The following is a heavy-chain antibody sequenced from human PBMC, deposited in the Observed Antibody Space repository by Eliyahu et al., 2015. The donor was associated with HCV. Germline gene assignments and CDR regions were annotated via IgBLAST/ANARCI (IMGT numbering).Heavy chain of an antibody. J-gene: IGHJ3*02. Sequence: YWSWIRQPPGKGLEWIAYIYYSGSINYNPSLKSRVTISVDTSKNQFSLKLSSVTAADTAVYYCARHPWEQQLVRRGKAFDIWGQGTMVTVFS. CDR2: IYYSGSI. D-gene: IGHD6-13*01. CDR1: Y. V-gene: IGHV4-59*08. CDR3: ARHPWEQQLVRRGKAFDI.